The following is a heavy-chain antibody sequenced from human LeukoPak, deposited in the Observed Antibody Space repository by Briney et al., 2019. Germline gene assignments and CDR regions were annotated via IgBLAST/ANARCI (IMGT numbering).Heavy chain of an antibody. CDR1: GFTFSSYT. CDR3: ARDRGAYCGGDCYLGFDY. V-gene: IGHV3-21*01. CDR2: VAGSSGYI. Sequence: GGSLRLSCAASGFTFSSYTMNWVRQAPGKGLEWVSSVAGSSGYISYADSVKGRFTISRDNAKKSLYLQMTSLTAEDTAVYYCARDRGAYCGGDCYLGFDYWGRGTLVTVSS. D-gene: IGHD2-21*02. J-gene: IGHJ4*01.